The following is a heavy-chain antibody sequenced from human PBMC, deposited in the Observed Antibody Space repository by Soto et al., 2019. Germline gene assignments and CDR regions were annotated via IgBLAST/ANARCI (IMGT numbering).Heavy chain of an antibody. CDR2: IIPIFGTA. CDR3: ARGVVVVPVASRGWYYYYGMDV. V-gene: IGHV1-69*01. Sequence: QVQLVQSGAEVKKPGSSVKVSCKASGGTFSSYAISWVRQAPGQGLEWMGGIIPIFGTANYAQKFQGRVTITADESTSTAYMELSSLRSEDTAVYYCARGVVVVPVASRGWYYYYGMDVWGQGTTVTVSS. CDR1: GGTFSSYA. J-gene: IGHJ6*02. D-gene: IGHD2-2*01.